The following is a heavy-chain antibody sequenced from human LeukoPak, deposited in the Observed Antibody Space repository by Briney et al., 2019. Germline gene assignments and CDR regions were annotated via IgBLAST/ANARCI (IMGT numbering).Heavy chain of an antibody. J-gene: IGHJ4*02. CDR1: GGSISTYY. CDR2: IYYSGST. V-gene: IGHV4-59*01. Sequence: SETLSLTCTVSGGSISTYYWSWIRQPPGKGLEWIGYIYYSGSTNYNPSLRSRVTMSVDTSKNQFSLKLSSVTVADTAVYYCATARPYCSSTSCYDYWGQGTLVTVSS. D-gene: IGHD2-2*01. CDR3: ATARPYCSSTSCYDY.